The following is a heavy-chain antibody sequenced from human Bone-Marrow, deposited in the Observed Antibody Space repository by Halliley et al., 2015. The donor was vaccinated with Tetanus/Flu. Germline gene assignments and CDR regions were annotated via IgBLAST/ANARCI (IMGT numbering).Heavy chain of an antibody. J-gene: IGHJ4*02. D-gene: IGHD7-27*01. CDR2: ISVYNGNT. V-gene: IGHV1-18*01. CDR3: AREAGDWDY. Sequence: QGLEWMGWISVYNGNTKYAQKFQDRVTMTAETYTNIAYMESRSLRSDDTAVYFCAREAGDWDYWGQGTLVIVSS.